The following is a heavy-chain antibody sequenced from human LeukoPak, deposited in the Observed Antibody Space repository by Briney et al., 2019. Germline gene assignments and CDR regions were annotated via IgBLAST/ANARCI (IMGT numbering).Heavy chain of an antibody. V-gene: IGHV3-66*01. Sequence: GGSLRLSCVASGFSVSDIYMDWVRQAPGKGLEWLSVIYSGDKIYYADSVKDRFTISRDISKNTVYLQMNNLRVEDTAVYYCARDRKYLYYGMEVWGQGTTVTVSS. CDR2: IYSGDKI. J-gene: IGHJ6*02. D-gene: IGHD3-10*01. CDR1: GFSVSDIY. CDR3: ARDRKYLYYGMEV.